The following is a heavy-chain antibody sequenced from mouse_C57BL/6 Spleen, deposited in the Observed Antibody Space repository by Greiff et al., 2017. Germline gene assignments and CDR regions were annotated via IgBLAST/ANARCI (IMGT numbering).Heavy chain of an antibody. D-gene: IGHD2-2*01. V-gene: IGHV5-16*01. Sequence: EVQLVESEGGLVQPGSSMKLSCTASGFTFSDYYMAWVRQVPEKGLEWVANINYDGSSTYYLDSLKSRFIISRDNAKNILYLQMSSLKSEDTATYYCARERGYGYDDAMDYWGQGTSVTVSS. J-gene: IGHJ4*01. CDR1: GFTFSDYY. CDR3: ARERGYGYDDAMDY. CDR2: INYDGSST.